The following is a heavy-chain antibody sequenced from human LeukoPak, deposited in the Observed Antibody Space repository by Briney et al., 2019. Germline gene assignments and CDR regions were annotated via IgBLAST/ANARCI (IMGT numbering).Heavy chain of an antibody. D-gene: IGHD5-18*01. Sequence: GGSLRLSCAASGFIFSSYAMHWVRQAPGKGLEQVSAISAAGDSTYHASSVKDRFTISRDNSKNTLYLQMGSLRPEDMAVYYCARGPYSYGSGNDYWGQGTLVTVSS. CDR2: ISAAGDST. J-gene: IGHJ4*02. CDR1: GFIFSSYA. V-gene: IGHV3-64*01. CDR3: ARGPYSYGSGNDY.